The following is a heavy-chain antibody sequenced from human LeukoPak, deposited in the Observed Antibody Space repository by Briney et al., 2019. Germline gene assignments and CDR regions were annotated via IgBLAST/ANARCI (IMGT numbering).Heavy chain of an antibody. Sequence: SETLSLTCTVSGGSIRSYHWSWIRQPAGKGLEWIGRIYTSGTTNYSPSLKSRVAISVDTSKNQSSLNLNSVTAADAAVYYCARGPRYSGSPVEYWGQGTLVTVSS. CDR3: ARGPRYSGSPVEY. CDR2: IYTSGTT. V-gene: IGHV4-4*07. CDR1: GGSIRSYH. J-gene: IGHJ4*02. D-gene: IGHD1-26*01.